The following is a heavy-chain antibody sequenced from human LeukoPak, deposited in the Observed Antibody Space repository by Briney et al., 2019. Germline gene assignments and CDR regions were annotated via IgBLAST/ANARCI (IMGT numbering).Heavy chain of an antibody. CDR1: GFTFTNAW. CDR2: IKSGDGGTT. J-gene: IGHJ4*02. D-gene: IGHD2-21*01. Sequence: PGGSLRLSCAASGFTFTNAWMTWVRQAPGEGLEWVGRIKSGDGGTTDYAAPVKGRFTISRDDSKNTVYLQMNSLKTEDTAVYYCATNSDLDYWGQGSLVTVSS. CDR3: ATNSDLDY. V-gene: IGHV3-15*01.